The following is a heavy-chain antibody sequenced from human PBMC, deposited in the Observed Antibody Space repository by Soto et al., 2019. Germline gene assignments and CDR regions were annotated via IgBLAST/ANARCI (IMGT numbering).Heavy chain of an antibody. CDR1: GDSMRGYHFY. V-gene: IGHV4-39*01. Sequence: PSETLSLTCSVSGDSMRGYHFYWGWVRQAPGKGLEWIGSAYFSGGNTYYSPSLKSRVSISVDTSKNEFSLRLTSLTAADTAVYFCAYGSSSAWIDYWGQGTLVTVSS. CDR3: AYGSSSAWIDY. CDR2: AYFSGGNT. D-gene: IGHD6-25*01. J-gene: IGHJ4*02.